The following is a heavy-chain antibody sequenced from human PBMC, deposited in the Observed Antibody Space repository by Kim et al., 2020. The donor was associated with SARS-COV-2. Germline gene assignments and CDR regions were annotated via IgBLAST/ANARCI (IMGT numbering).Heavy chain of an antibody. CDR3: ARSPQSWVVVTHFDY. V-gene: IGHV4-31*02. Sequence: TPSLKSRVTISVDASKNQFSLKRSSVTAADTAVYYCARSPQSWVVVTHFDYWGQGTLVTVSS. D-gene: IGHD3-22*01. J-gene: IGHJ4*02.